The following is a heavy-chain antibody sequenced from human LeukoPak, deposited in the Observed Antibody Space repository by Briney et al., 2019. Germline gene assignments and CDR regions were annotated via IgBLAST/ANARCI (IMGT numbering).Heavy chain of an antibody. J-gene: IGHJ3*02. D-gene: IGHD3-10*01. CDR1: GFTFSSYA. V-gene: IGHV3-30-3*01. Sequence: GGSLRLSCAASGFTFSSYAMGWVRQAPGKGLEWVAVISYDGSNKYYADSVKGRFTISRDNSKNTLYLQMNSLRAGDTALYYCARSFGEFGNAFDIWGQGTLVTVSS. CDR3: ARSFGEFGNAFDI. CDR2: ISYDGSNK.